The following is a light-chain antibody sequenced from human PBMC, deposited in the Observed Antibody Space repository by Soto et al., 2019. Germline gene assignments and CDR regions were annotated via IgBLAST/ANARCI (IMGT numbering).Light chain of an antibody. CDR3: RSYTGSSTLSV. Sequence: QSALTQPASVSGSPGQSITISCTGTSSDVGSYNYVSWYQQHPGKAPKLMIYDVSNRPSGVSNRFSGSKSGNTASLTISGLQAEDEADYYCRSYTGSSTLSVFGTGTKVTVL. V-gene: IGLV2-14*01. J-gene: IGLJ1*01. CDR2: DVS. CDR1: SSDVGSYNY.